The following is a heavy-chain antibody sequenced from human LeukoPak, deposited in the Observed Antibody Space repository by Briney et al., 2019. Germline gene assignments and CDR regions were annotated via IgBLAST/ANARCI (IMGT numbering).Heavy chain of an antibody. CDR1: GYTFTRYG. V-gene: IGHV1-18*01. J-gene: IGHJ4*02. Sequence: ASVRVSCKASGYTFTRYGITWVRQAPGQGLEWMGWISAYNDNTKYAQKVQGRVTMTTDTSTSTAHMELRSLRSDDTAVYYCARGYSDYDLDYWGQGTLVTVSS. CDR3: ARGYSDYDLDY. D-gene: IGHD5-12*01. CDR2: ISAYNDNT.